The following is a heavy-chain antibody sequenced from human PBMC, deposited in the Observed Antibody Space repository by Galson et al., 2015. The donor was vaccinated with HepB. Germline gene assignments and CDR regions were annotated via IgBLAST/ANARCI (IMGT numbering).Heavy chain of an antibody. D-gene: IGHD2-2*01. CDR2: IVPILGIA. CDR3: ASYIMPSPSHGMDV. Sequence: SVKVSCKASGGTFSSYTISWVRQAPGQGLEWMGRIVPILGIANYAQKFQGRVTITADKSTSTAYMELTSLRSEDTAVYYCASYIMPSPSHGMDVWGQGTTVTVSS. V-gene: IGHV1-69*02. J-gene: IGHJ6*02. CDR1: GGTFSSYT.